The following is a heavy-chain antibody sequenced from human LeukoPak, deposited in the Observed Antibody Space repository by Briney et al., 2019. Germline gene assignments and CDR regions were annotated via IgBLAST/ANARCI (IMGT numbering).Heavy chain of an antibody. Sequence: PSETLSLTCSVSGYSISSGYYWGWIRQPPGKGLEWIGSFYQSGSTFYNPSLKSRVSISADTSKNQFSLKLSSVTAADTAVYYCAREAYCGGDCYSGFDYWGQGTLVTVSS. CDR3: AREAYCGGDCYSGFDY. CDR2: FYQSGST. D-gene: IGHD2-21*02. J-gene: IGHJ4*02. V-gene: IGHV4-38-2*02. CDR1: GYSISSGYY.